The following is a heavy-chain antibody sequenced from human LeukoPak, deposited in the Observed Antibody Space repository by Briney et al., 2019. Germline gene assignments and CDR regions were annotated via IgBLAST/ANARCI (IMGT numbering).Heavy chain of an antibody. CDR2: ISGSGGST. Sequence: GGSLRLSCAASGFTFSSYAMSGVRQAPGKGLEWVSAISGSGGSTYYADSVKGRFTISRDNSKNTLYLQMNSLRAEDTAVYYCAKDRPHYDILTGYYGGEQYDAFDIWGQGTMVTVSS. J-gene: IGHJ3*02. D-gene: IGHD3-9*01. V-gene: IGHV3-23*01. CDR3: AKDRPHYDILTGYYGGEQYDAFDI. CDR1: GFTFSSYA.